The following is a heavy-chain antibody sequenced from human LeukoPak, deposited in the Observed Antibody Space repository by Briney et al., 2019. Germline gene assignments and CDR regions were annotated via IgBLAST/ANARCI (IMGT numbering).Heavy chain of an antibody. CDR3: ARELTQLWHYFDY. CDR1: GYTFTSYA. CDR2: INTSTGNP. D-gene: IGHD5-18*01. V-gene: IGHV7-4-1*02. J-gene: IGHJ4*02. Sequence: ASVKVSCKASGYTFTSYAMNWVRQAPGQGLEWMGWINTSTGNPTYAQGFTGRFVFSLDTSVSTAYLQVSSLKAEDTAVYYCARELTQLWHYFDYWGQGTLVTVSS.